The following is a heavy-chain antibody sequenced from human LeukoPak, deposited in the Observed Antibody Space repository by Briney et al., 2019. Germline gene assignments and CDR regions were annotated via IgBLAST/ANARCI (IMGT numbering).Heavy chain of an antibody. D-gene: IGHD6-19*01. V-gene: IGHV3-21*01. CDR3: ARDGGSVAGTIYFDY. Sequence: GGSLRLSCAASGFTFSSYSMNWVRQAPGKGLEWVSSISSSSSYIYYADSVKGRFTISRDNAKNSLYLQMNSLRAEDTAVYYCARDGGSVAGTIYFDYWGQGTLVTVSS. CDR2: ISSSSSYI. CDR1: GFTFSSYS. J-gene: IGHJ4*02.